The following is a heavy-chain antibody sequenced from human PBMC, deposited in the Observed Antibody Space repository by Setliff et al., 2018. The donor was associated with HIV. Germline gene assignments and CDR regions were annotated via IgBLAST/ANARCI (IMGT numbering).Heavy chain of an antibody. D-gene: IGHD6-13*01. CDR2: IRYDGSYK. CDR1: GLTFSSYW. Sequence: GGSLRLSCAASGLTFSSYWISWVRQAPGKGLEWVAFIRYDGSYKYYADSVRGRFTISRDNSKNTLYLQMNSLRAEDTAVYYCAKNLYRSGWSPLDYWGQGTLVTVSS. V-gene: IGHV3-30*02. J-gene: IGHJ4*02. CDR3: AKNLYRSGWSPLDY.